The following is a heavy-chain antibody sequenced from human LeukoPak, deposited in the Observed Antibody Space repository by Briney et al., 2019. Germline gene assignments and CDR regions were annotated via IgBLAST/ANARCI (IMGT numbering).Heavy chain of an antibody. Sequence: ASVKVSCKASGYTFTAYYMHWVRQAPGQGREWMGWFNPNSGGTNFAQRFQGRVTMTRDTSISTAYMELSRLRSDDTAMYYCAESPLETTAPRFVLGYWGQGTLVTVSS. CDR1: GYTFTAYY. CDR2: FNPNSGGT. D-gene: IGHD1-1*01. CDR3: AESPLETTAPRFVLGY. V-gene: IGHV1-2*02. J-gene: IGHJ4*02.